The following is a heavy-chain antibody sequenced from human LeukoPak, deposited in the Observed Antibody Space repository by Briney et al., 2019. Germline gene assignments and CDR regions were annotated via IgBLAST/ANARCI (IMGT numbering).Heavy chain of an antibody. CDR2: INPSGGST. Sequence: ASVKVSCKASGCTFTSYGISWVRQAPGQGLEWMGIINPSGGSTSYAQKFQGRVTMTRDTSTSTVYMELSSLRSEDTAVYYCARADGDGSYFNWGQGTLVTVSS. J-gene: IGHJ4*02. CDR1: GCTFTSYG. CDR3: ARADGDGSYFN. V-gene: IGHV1-46*01. D-gene: IGHD1-26*01.